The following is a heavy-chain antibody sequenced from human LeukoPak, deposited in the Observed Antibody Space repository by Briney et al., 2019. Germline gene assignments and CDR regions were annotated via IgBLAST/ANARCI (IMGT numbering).Heavy chain of an antibody. D-gene: IGHD6-6*01. CDR3: ARADSSSSSRPPYDY. CDR2: INSDGSST. Sequence: GSLRLSCAASGFTFSSYWMHWVRQGPGKGLVWVSRINSDGSSTSYADSVKGRFTISRDNAKNTLYLQMNSLRAEDTAVYYCARADSSSSSRPPYDYWGQGTLVTVSS. CDR1: GFTFSSYW. V-gene: IGHV3-74*01. J-gene: IGHJ4*02.